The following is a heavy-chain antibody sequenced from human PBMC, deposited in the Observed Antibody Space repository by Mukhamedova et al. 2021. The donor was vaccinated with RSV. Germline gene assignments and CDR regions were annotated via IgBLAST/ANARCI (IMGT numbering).Heavy chain of an antibody. CDR3: AKRESNWDPFDY. J-gene: IGHJ4*02. CDR2: ISANGDST. V-gene: IGHV3-23*01. Sequence: PGKGLEWVSSISANGDSTYYADSVKGRFTISRDKSKNTLYLQMDSLRAEDTALYYCAKRESNWDPFDYWGQGTLVTVSS. D-gene: IGHD7-27*01.